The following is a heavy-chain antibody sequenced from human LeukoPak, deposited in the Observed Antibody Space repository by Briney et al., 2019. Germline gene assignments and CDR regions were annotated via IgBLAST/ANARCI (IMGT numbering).Heavy chain of an antibody. Sequence: SQTLSLTCAISGDSVSSNSAAWNWIRQSPSRGLEWLGRTYYRSKWYNDYAVSVKSRITINPDTSKNQFSLQLNSVTPEDTAVYYCARDSSGWPHCYYYYMDVWGKGTTVTVSS. V-gene: IGHV6-1*01. CDR2: TYYRSKWYN. J-gene: IGHJ6*03. CDR1: GDSVSSNSAA. D-gene: IGHD6-19*01. CDR3: ARDSSGWPHCYYYYMDV.